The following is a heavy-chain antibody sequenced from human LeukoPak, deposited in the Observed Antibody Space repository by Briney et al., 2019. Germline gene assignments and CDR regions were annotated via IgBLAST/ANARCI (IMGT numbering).Heavy chain of an antibody. D-gene: IGHD1-1*01. V-gene: IGHV4-59*01. CDR3: ARVQLGGYYYYMDV. J-gene: IGHJ6*03. CDR1: GGSISSYY. CDR2: IYHSGST. Sequence: SETLSLTCTVSGGSISSYYWSWIRQPPGKGLEWIGEIYHSGSTNYNPSLKSRVTISVDKSKNQFSLKLSSVTAADTAVYYCARVQLGGYYYYMDVWGKGTTVTISS.